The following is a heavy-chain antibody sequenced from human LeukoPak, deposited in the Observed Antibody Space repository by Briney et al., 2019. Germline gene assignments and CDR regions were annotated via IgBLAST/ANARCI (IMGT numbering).Heavy chain of an antibody. V-gene: IGHV3-23*01. CDR3: AGSSGGWYSFDY. D-gene: IGHD6-19*01. Sequence: GGSLRLSCAASGFTFSNYAMSWVRQAPGKGLEWVSGITARADSTYYADSVKGRFTISRDNSKNTLYLQMSSLRAEDTAVYYCAGSSGGWYSFDYWGQGALVTVSS. CDR2: ITARADST. CDR1: GFTFSNYA. J-gene: IGHJ4*02.